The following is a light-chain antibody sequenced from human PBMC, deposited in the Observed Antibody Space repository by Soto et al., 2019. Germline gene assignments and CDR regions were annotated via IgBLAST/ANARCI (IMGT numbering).Light chain of an antibody. J-gene: IGLJ3*02. Sequence: QSVLTQPASMSGSPGQSITISCTGTSGDVGGYDFVSWYQQHPGKVPRLIIYDVTKRSSVVSHRFAGSKSGNTASLTISGLQVEDEADYCCASYTSRSTYLFGGGTKLTVL. V-gene: IGLV2-14*03. CDR1: SGDVGGYDF. CDR3: ASYTSRSTYL. CDR2: DVT.